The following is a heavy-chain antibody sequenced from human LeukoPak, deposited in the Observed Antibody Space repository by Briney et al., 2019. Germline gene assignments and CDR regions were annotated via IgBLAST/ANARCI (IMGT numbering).Heavy chain of an antibody. CDR3: ARAGHRITMVRGAKADAFDI. CDR1: GGSISSGGYS. D-gene: IGHD3-10*01. J-gene: IGHJ3*02. V-gene: IGHV4-30-2*01. Sequence: PSETLSLTCAVSGGSISSGGYSWSWIRQPPGKGLEWIGYIYHSGSTYYHPSLKSRVTISVDRSKNQFSLKLSSVTAADTAVYYCARAGHRITMVRGAKADAFDIWGQGTMVTVSS. CDR2: IYHSGST.